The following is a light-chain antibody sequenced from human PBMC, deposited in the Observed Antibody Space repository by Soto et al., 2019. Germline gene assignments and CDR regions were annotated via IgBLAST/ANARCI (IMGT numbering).Light chain of an antibody. CDR2: RNN. Sequence: QSVLTQPPSASGTPGQRVTISCSGSSSNIGSSYVYWYQQLPGTAPKLLIYRNNQRPSGVPDRFSGSKSGTSASLAISGLRSEDEADYYCAAWGDGLSVHVVFGGGTKVTVL. V-gene: IGLV1-47*01. J-gene: IGLJ2*01. CDR1: SSNIGSSY. CDR3: AAWGDGLSVHVV.